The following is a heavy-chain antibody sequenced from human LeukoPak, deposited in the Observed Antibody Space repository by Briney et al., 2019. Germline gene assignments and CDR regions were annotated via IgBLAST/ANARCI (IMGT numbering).Heavy chain of an antibody. J-gene: IGHJ6*02. V-gene: IGHV3-74*01. CDR1: GFTFSTYW. CDR2: INNVGSST. CDR3: ARGLYYGMDV. Sequence: GGSLRLSSAAAGFTFSTYWMHWVRQVPGKGLVWVSRINNVGSSTTYADSVKGRFTISRDNAKNTLYLQMNSLRVEDTAVYYCARGLYYGMDVWGQGTRSPSP.